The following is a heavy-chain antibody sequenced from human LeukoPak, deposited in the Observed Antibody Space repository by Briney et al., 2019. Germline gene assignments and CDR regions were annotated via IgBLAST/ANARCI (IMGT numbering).Heavy chain of an antibody. CDR1: GFTFSSYA. CDR2: ISGSGSST. V-gene: IGHV3-23*01. Sequence: PGGSLRLSCAASGFTFSSYAMSWVRQAPGRGLEWVSAISGSGSSTYYADSVKGRFTISRDNSKNTLYLQMNSLRAEDTAVYYCAKDLSKDFWSGYSYYYYYGMDVWGQGTTVTVSS. D-gene: IGHD3-3*01. CDR3: AKDLSKDFWSGYSYYYYYGMDV. J-gene: IGHJ6*02.